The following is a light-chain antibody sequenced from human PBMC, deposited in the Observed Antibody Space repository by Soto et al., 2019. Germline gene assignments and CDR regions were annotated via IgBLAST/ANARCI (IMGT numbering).Light chain of an antibody. J-gene: IGLJ3*02. Sequence: QSALTQPASVSGSPGQSITISCTGTSSDVGSYNLVSWYQQHPGKAPKLMIYEGGKWPSGVSDRFSGSKSGNTASLTISGLQAEDEADYYCCTYAGGTTWVFGGGTKLTVI. V-gene: IGLV2-23*01. CDR3: CTYAGGTTWV. CDR2: EGG. CDR1: SSDVGSYNL.